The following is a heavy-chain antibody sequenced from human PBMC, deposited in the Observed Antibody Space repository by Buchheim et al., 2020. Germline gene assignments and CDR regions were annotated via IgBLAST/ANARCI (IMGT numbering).Heavy chain of an antibody. V-gene: IGHV3-23*01. Sequence: EVQLLESGGGLVQPGGSLRLSCAASGFTFSSYAMSWVRQAPGKGLEWVSAISGSGGSTYYADSVKGRFTISRDNSKNTLYLQMNSLRAEDTAVYYCATTRILGYCSGGSCPFTYPSKRDAFDIWGQGT. D-gene: IGHD2-15*01. CDR3: ATTRILGYCSGGSCPFTYPSKRDAFDI. J-gene: IGHJ3*02. CDR1: GFTFSSYA. CDR2: ISGSGGST.